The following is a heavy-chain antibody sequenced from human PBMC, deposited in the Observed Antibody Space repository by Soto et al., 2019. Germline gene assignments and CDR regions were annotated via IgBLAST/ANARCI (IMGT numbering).Heavy chain of an antibody. J-gene: IGHJ4*02. D-gene: IGHD5-18*01. CDR1: GFTFNSYS. Sequence: PGGSLRLSCAVSGFTFNSYSMNWVRQAPGKGLEWVALISYGGSDKYYVDSVKGRFTISRDNSKNTLFLHMNSLESDDTAVYFCAREPPNVDTAMVTMSDYWGQGTLVTVSS. CDR2: ISYGGSDK. V-gene: IGHV3-30*03. CDR3: AREPPNVDTAMVTMSDY.